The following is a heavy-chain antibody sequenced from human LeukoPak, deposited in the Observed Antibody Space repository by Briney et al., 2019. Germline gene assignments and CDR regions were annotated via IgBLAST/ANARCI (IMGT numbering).Heavy chain of an antibody. CDR1: GYTLSSYW. CDR2: IYPGDSDT. J-gene: IGHJ4*02. Sequence: GESLRISCKGSGYTLSSYWTGWVRQMPGKGLEWMGIIYPGDSDTRYSPSLQGQVTISVDTSIGTAYLQWSSLKASDTAIYYCARQNDFRLDYWGQGTLVTVSS. D-gene: IGHD3-3*01. CDR3: ARQNDFRLDY. V-gene: IGHV5-51*01.